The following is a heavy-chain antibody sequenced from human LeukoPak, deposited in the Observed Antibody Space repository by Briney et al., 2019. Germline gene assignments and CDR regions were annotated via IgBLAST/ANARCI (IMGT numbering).Heavy chain of an antibody. J-gene: IGHJ4*02. CDR3: ATDRDYYGSGSYSY. CDR2: FDPEDGET. D-gene: IGHD3-10*01. Sequence: ASVKVPCKVSGYTLTELSMHWVRQAPGKGLEWMGGFDPEDGETIYAQKFQGRVTMTEDTSTDTAYMELSSLRSEDTAVYYCATDRDYYGSGSYSYWGQGTLVTVSS. V-gene: IGHV1-24*01. CDR1: GYTLTELS.